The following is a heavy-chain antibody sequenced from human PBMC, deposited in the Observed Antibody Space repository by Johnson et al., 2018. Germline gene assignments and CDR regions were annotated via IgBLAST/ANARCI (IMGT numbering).Heavy chain of an antibody. CDR2: IFPGDSDT. D-gene: IGHD2-15*01. Sequence: VQLVESGAEVKKPGESLKISCKGSGYSFTIYWIAWVRQMPGKGLEWMGIIFPGDSDTRYSPSFQGQVTISADKSLSTAYLQWSSPKASDTPIYYCARAANYYYPMDVWGQGTTVTVSS. CDR1: GYSFTIYW. CDR3: ARAANYYYPMDV. J-gene: IGHJ6*02. V-gene: IGHV5-51*01.